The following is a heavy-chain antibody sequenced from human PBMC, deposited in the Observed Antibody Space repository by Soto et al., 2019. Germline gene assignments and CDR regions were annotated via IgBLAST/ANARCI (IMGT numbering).Heavy chain of an antibody. CDR3: AKDTELQAYYYYYGMDV. CDR2: ISYDGSNK. V-gene: IGHV3-30*18. Sequence: GGSLRLCCASSGFTLSSYGMHWVRQAPGKGLEWVAVISYDGSNKYYADSVRGRFTISRDNSKNTLYLQMSSLKPEDTAVYYCAKDTELQAYYYYYGMDVWGQGTAVTVSS. CDR1: GFTLSSYG. J-gene: IGHJ6*02. D-gene: IGHD1-7*01.